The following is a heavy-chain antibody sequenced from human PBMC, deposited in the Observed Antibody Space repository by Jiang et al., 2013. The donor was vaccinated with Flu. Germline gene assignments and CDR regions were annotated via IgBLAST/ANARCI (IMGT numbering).Heavy chain of an antibody. CDR2: IYYSGST. D-gene: IGHD3-9*01. V-gene: IGHV4-31*03. CDR3: ARELTVFAFDY. J-gene: IGHJ4*02. CDR1: GGSISSGGFY. Sequence: GSGLVKPSQTLSLTCTASGGSISSGGFYWNWIRHLPGKGLEWIGYIYYSGSTYYNPSLKSRVTISVDTSKNRFSLKLSSVTAADTAVYYCARELTVFAFDYWGQGALVTVSS.